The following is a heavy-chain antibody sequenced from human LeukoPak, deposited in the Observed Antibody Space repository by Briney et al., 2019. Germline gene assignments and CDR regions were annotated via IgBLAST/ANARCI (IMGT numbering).Heavy chain of an antibody. CDR2: IWYDGSNK. V-gene: IGHV3-33*06. CDR1: GFTFSSYG. D-gene: IGHD1-26*01. J-gene: IGHJ6*03. CDR3: AKDPRGSYSRDYYYYMDV. Sequence: PGGSLRLSCASSGFTFSSYGLHWVREAPGKGLGWVAVIWYDGSNKYYADSVKGRFTISRDNSKNTLYLQMNSLRAEDAAVYYCAKDPRGSYSRDYYYYMDVWGKGTTVTVSS.